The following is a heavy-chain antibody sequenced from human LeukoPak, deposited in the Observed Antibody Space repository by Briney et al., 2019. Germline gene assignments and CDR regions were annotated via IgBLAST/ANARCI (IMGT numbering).Heavy chain of an antibody. V-gene: IGHV1-46*01. J-gene: IGHJ6*02. CDR3: AREDVVLVNAVRYYYYGMDV. Sequence: VASVKVSCNASGYNFISYYMHWVRQAPGQGLERMGIINPSGGSTSYAQKFQDRVTMTRDTSTSTVYMELSSLKSEDTSVYYCAREDVVLVNAVRYYYYGMDVWGQGTTVTVSS. D-gene: IGHD2-21*01. CDR2: INPSGGST. CDR1: GYNFISYY.